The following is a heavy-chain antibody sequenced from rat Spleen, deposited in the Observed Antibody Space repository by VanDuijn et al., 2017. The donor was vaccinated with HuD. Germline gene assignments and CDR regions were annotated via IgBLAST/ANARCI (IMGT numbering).Heavy chain of an antibody. J-gene: IGHJ3*01. CDR2: INFDGSST. Sequence: EVLLVESGGGLVRPGRSMKLSCAASGFTFNNYDMAWVRQAPTKGLEWVASINFDGSSTYFRDSVKGRFTISRDNARSTLYLQMDSLRSEDTATYYCTTETFWFAFWGQCSLVTVSS. V-gene: IGHV5-20*01. CDR1: GFTFNNYD. CDR3: TTETFWFAF.